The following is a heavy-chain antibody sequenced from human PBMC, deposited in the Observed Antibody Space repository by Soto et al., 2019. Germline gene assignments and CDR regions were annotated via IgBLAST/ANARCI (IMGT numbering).Heavy chain of an antibody. CDR1: GHTFASYA. D-gene: IGHD6-13*01. Sequence: GASVKVSCKASGHTFASYAMHWVRQAPGQRLEWMGWVNAGNGNTKYSQKFQGRVTITRDTSASTAYMELSSLRSEDTAVYYCARDEGIAAAGTCEYYCDYGMDVWGQGTTVTVPS. J-gene: IGHJ6*02. CDR2: VNAGNGNT. CDR3: ARDEGIAAAGTCEYYCDYGMDV. V-gene: IGHV1-3*01.